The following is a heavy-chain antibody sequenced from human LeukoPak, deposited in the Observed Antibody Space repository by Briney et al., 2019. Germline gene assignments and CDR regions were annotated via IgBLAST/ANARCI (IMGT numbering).Heavy chain of an antibody. CDR3: ASRKDTPHLPDY. D-gene: IGHD5-18*01. Sequence: RRSLRLSCAASDFTFSTYAMHWVSQAPDKGLEWVAVISYDGGKKYYADSVKGRFTISRDNSKNTLYLQMNSLRTEDTAVYYCASRKDTPHLPDYWGQGTLVTVSS. V-gene: IGHV3-30-3*01. CDR2: ISYDGGKK. J-gene: IGHJ4*02. CDR1: DFTFSTYA.